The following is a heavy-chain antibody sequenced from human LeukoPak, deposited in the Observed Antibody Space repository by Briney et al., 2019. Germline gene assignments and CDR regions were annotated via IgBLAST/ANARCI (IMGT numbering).Heavy chain of an antibody. CDR1: GFTFSNYE. J-gene: IGHJ5*02. Sequence: GGSLRLSCAASGFTFSNYEMNWVRQAPGKGLEWVSYISRSGSTKYYADSVKGRFTISRDNSKNSLYLQMNSLRTEDTALYYCAKDVGSTSATGWFDPWGQGTLVTVSS. D-gene: IGHD2-2*01. V-gene: IGHV3-48*03. CDR2: ISRSGSTK. CDR3: AKDVGSTSATGWFDP.